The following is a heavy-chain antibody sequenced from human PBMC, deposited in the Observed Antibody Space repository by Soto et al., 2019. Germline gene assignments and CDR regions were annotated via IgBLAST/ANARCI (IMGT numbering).Heavy chain of an antibody. V-gene: IGHV3-23*01. Sequence: GGSLRLSCAASGFTFSSYAMSWVRQAPGKGLEWVSAISGSGGSTYYADSVKGRFTISRDNSKNTVYLQMNSLTVEDTALYYCARDGQQFAPYAFDAWGQGTMVTVSS. CDR3: ARDGQQFAPYAFDA. J-gene: IGHJ3*01. CDR1: GFTFSSYA. D-gene: IGHD6-13*01. CDR2: ISGSGGST.